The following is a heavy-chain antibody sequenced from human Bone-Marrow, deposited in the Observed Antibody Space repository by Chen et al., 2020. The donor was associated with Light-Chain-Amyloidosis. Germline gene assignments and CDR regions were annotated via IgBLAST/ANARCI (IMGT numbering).Heavy chain of an antibody. D-gene: IGHD1-26*01. Sequence: QVQLVESGGGVVQPGRSLILSCVASGCTFSSYGIFWVRQAPGKGLEWVALISYDANRDFYADSVKGRFTVSRDNSKNTLYLQMNSLRIEDTAVYYCAKARLYSGSYWGIVDYWGQGTLVTVSS. CDR3: AKARLYSGSYWGIVDY. V-gene: IGHV3-30*18. J-gene: IGHJ4*02. CDR1: GCTFSSYG. CDR2: ISYDANRD.